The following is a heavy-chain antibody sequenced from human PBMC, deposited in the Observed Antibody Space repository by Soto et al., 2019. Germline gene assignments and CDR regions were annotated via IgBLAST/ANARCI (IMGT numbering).Heavy chain of an antibody. CDR3: ATKEQQLEPYYYYGMDV. J-gene: IGHJ6*02. V-gene: IGHV3-23*01. D-gene: IGHD6-13*01. CDR1: GFTFSSYA. Sequence: HPGGSLRLSCAASGFTFSSYAMSWVRQAPGKGLEWVSAISGSGGSTYYADSVKGRFTISRDNSKNTLYLQMNSLRAEDTAVYYCATKEQQLEPYYYYGMDVWGQGTTVTVSS. CDR2: ISGSGGST.